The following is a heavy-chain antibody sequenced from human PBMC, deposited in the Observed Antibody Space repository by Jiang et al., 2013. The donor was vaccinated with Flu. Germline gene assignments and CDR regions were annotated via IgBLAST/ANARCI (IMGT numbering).Heavy chain of an antibody. CDR2: IYPGDSDT. Sequence: LKXSCKGSGYSFTSYWIGWVRQMPGKGLEWMGIIYPGDSDTRYSPSFQGQVTISADKSISTAYLQWSSLKASDTAMYYCASGSPIAAAGTTSGAFDIWGQGTMVTVSS. CDR1: GYSFTSYW. CDR3: ASGSPIAAAGTTSGAFDI. D-gene: IGHD6-13*01. V-gene: IGHV5-51*01. J-gene: IGHJ3*02.